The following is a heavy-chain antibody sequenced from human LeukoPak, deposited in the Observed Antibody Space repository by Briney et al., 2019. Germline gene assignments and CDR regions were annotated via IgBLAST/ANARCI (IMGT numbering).Heavy chain of an antibody. J-gene: IGHJ5*02. D-gene: IGHD3-10*01. V-gene: IGHV5-51*01. Sequence: GESLKISCKGSGYSFTSYWIGWVRQMPGKGLEWMGIIYPGDSDTRYSPSFQGQVTISADKSISTAYMELSRLRSDDTAVYYCARDPYYYGSGSYYNVYWFDPWGQGTLVTVSS. CDR1: GYSFTSYW. CDR3: ARDPYYYGSGSYYNVYWFDP. CDR2: IYPGDSDT.